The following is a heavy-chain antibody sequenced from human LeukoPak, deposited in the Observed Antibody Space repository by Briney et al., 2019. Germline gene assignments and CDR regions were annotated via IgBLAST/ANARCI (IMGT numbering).Heavy chain of an antibody. CDR2: IKADGSVK. CDR1: ELTFSTFW. V-gene: IGHV3-7*01. Sequence: PGGSLRLSCAASELTFSTFWMSWVRQAPGKGLEWVANIKADGSVKHYVDSVEGRFSNSRDNARSSLYLQMNSLRAEDTAVYYCVRDSDYQRNSGGLYAHYDALDIWGHGTMVTVSS. CDR3: VRDSDYQRNSGGLYAHYDALDI. J-gene: IGHJ3*02. D-gene: IGHD2-21*01.